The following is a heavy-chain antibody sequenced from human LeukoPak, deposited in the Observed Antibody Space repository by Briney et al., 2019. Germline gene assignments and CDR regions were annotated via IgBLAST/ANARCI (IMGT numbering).Heavy chain of an antibody. V-gene: IGHV3-33*06. CDR2: IWYDGSNK. D-gene: IGHD3-10*01. CDR1: GFTFSSYG. J-gene: IGHJ3*02. CDR3: AKELYINADGDDAFDI. Sequence: GGSLRLFCAASGFTFSSYGMHWVRQAPGKELEWVAVIWYDGSNKYYADSVKGRFTISRDNSKNRLYRQMNSLRAEDTAVYYCAKELYINADGDDAFDIWGQGTMVTVSS.